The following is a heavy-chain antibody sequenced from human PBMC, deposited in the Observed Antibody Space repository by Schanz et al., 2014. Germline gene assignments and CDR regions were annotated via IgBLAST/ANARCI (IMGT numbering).Heavy chain of an antibody. V-gene: IGHV3-48*01. D-gene: IGHD2-2*02. J-gene: IGHJ4*02. Sequence: EVQLVASGGSLVQPGGSLRLSCAASGFTFRIYSMNWVRQAPGKGLEWISYISSTSRATYYADSVKGRFTISRDNAKNSLCLQMNSLRAEDTAVYYCAGGEYQLLYGNWGQGTLVTVSS. CDR1: GFTFRIYS. CDR3: AGGEYQLLYGN. CDR2: ISSTSRAT.